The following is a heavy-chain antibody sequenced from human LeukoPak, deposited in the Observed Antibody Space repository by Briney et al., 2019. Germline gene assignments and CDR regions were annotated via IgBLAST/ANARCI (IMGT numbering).Heavy chain of an antibody. CDR3: AREVQYYDSSGSVIYYFDY. J-gene: IGHJ4*02. CDR1: GFSFSYYT. CDR2: ISYNGTNK. D-gene: IGHD3-22*01. V-gene: IGHV3-30-3*01. Sequence: GGSLRLSCVASGFSFSYYTMHWVRQAPGKGLEWVAVISYNGTNKDYADSVKGRFTISRDNSKNTLYLQMNSLRDEDTAVYYCAREVQYYDSSGSVIYYFDYWGQGTLVTVSS.